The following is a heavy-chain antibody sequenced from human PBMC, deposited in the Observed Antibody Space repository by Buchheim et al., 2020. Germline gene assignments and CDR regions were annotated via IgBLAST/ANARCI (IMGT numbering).Heavy chain of an antibody. CDR1: GGSFSGYY. J-gene: IGHJ5*02. CDR2: INHSGST. V-gene: IGHV4-34*01. CDR3: ARGIEYSSNWPDFLCFDP. Sequence: QVQLQQWGAGLLKPSETLSLTCAVYGGSFSGYYWSWIRQPPGKGLEWLGEINHSGSTNYNPSLKSRLSISVEPSKNQFSLKLISVTAADTAVYYCARGIEYSSNWPDFLCFDPWGKGT. D-gene: IGHD6-13*01.